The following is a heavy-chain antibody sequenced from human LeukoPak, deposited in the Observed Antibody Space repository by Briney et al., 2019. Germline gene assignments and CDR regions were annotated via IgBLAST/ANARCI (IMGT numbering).Heavy chain of an antibody. V-gene: IGHV3-23*01. CDR2: ISGSGGST. CDR3: VKASRYFGEFDY. Sequence: AGGSLRLSCAASGFTVTDNYMNWVRQAPGKGLEWVSAISGSGGSTYYADAVKGRFTISRDNSKNTLFLQMNSLRAEDTAVYYCVKASRYFGEFDYWGQGALVTVSS. D-gene: IGHD3-9*01. J-gene: IGHJ4*02. CDR1: GFTVTDNY.